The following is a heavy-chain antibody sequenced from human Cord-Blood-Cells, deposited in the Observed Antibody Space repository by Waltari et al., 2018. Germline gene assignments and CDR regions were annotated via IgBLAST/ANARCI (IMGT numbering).Heavy chain of an antibody. V-gene: IGHV4-59*11. CDR3: ARGVYFDL. CDR1: GGSISSHY. D-gene: IGHD6-6*01. Sequence: QVQLQESGPGLVKPSETLSLTCTVSGGSISSHYWSWIRQPPGKGLEWIGYIYYSGSTNYNPARESRVTISVDTSKNQFSLKLSSVTAADTAVYYCARGVYFDLWGRGTLVTVSS. J-gene: IGHJ2*01. CDR2: IYYSGST.